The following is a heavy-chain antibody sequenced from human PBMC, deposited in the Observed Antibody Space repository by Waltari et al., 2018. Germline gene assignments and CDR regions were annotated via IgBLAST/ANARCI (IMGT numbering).Heavy chain of an antibody. Sequence: DVQVVESGGGLVRPGGSLRLSCIGSGVNFSNYFIPWVRQAPGEGPVWVARINNDGSIVNYADSVKGRFSISRDNAKSTVYLQMNNLRGEDTALYHCLNYDFDSWGQGTLVTVSS. CDR3: LNYDFDS. CDR1: GVNFSNYF. J-gene: IGHJ4*02. D-gene: IGHD1-7*01. CDR2: INNDGSIV. V-gene: IGHV3-74*01.